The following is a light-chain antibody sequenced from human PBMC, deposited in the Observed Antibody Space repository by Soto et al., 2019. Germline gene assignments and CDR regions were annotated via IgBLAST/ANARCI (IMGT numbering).Light chain of an antibody. CDR2: KAS. V-gene: IGKV1-5*03. J-gene: IGKJ4*01. CDR3: QQYNSYSLT. CDR1: QTINNC. Sequence: DIQMTQSPSTLSASVGDRVTITCRASQTINNCWAWYQQKPGKAPKLLIYKASSLESGVALRFSGSGSGTEFTLPISSMQLDDFATYYCQQYNSYSLTAGGGDKVELK.